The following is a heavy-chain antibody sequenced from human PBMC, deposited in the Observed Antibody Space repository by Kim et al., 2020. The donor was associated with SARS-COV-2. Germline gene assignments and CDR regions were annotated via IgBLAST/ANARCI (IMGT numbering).Heavy chain of an antibody. CDR2: MNQDGSEK. V-gene: IGHV3-7*04. CDR3: ARGYDNPWDSYFDH. CDR1: GFVFSSYW. D-gene: IGHD1-26*01. Sequence: GGSLRLSCATSGFVFSSYWMTWVRQAPGKGLEGVANMNQDGSEKYYVESVQGRFTISRDNAKSSLYLQMNRLRVEDTAVYYCARGYDNPWDSYFDHWGQGSLVTVSS. J-gene: IGHJ4*02.